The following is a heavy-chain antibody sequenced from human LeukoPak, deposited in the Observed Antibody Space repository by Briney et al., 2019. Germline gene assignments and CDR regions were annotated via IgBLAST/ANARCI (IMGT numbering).Heavy chain of an antibody. D-gene: IGHD4-17*01. J-gene: IGHJ3*02. V-gene: IGHV3-9*01. CDR3: AKDTGYGDYGDAFDI. CDR1: GFTFDDYA. Sequence: GGSLRLSCAASGFTFDDYAMHWVWQAPGKGLEWVSGISWNSGSIGYADSVKGRFTISRDNAKNSLYLQMNSLRAEDTALYYCAKDTGYGDYGDAFDIWGQGTMVTVSS. CDR2: ISWNSGSI.